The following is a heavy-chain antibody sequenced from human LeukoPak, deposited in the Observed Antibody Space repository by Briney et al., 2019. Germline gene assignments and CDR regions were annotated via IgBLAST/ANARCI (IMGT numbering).Heavy chain of an antibody. V-gene: IGHV4-34*01. CDR2: MNHSGST. Sequence: SETLSLTCDFYGGSFSDDYWSWVRQPPGKGLEWIGEMNHSGSTNYNPSLKSRVTMSVDTSKNQFSLKLSSVTAADTAVYYCARELVRGVMDYWGQGTLVTVSS. CDR1: GGSFSDDY. D-gene: IGHD3-10*01. J-gene: IGHJ4*02. CDR3: ARELVRGVMDY.